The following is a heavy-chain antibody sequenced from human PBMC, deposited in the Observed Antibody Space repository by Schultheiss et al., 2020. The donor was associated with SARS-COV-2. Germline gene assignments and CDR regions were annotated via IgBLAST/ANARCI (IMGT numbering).Heavy chain of an antibody. V-gene: IGHV1-2*04. Sequence: ASVKVSCKASGYTFTGYYMHWVRQAPGQGLEWMGWINPNSGCTNYAQKFQGWVTMTRDTSISTAYMELSSLRSEDTAVYYCARDAVAGEEYFQHWGQGTLVTVSS. D-gene: IGHD6-19*01. CDR1: GYTFTGYY. J-gene: IGHJ1*01. CDR2: INPNSGCT. CDR3: ARDAVAGEEYFQH.